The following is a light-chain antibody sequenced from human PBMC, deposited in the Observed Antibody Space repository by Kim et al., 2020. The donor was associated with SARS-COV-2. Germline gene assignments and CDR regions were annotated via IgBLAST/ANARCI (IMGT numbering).Light chain of an antibody. J-gene: IGLJ2*01. V-gene: IGLV6-57*03. CDR3: QSYNRSNVV. CDR2: EDD. Sequence: GKTVTISCTRSSGSIDVNDVQWYQQRPGGGPTAVIYEDDQRPSGVSDRFSGSIDNSSNSASLTISGLKTEDEADYYCQSYNRSNVVFGGGTQLTVL. CDR1: SGSIDVND.